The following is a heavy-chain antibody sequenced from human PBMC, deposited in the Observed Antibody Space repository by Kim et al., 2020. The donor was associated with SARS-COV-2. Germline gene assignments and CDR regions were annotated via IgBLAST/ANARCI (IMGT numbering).Heavy chain of an antibody. V-gene: IGHV3-23*01. CDR2: T. CDR3: AKADQGYGDY. J-gene: IGHJ4*02. Sequence: TYSADSEKGRFTITGDNSKNPLYLQMNSPRAEDTAVYYCAKADQGYGDYWGQGTLVTVSS. D-gene: IGHD1-1*01.